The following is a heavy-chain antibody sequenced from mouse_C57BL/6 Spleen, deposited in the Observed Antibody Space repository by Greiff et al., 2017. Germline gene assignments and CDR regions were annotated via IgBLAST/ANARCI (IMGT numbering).Heavy chain of an antibody. J-gene: IGHJ4*01. CDR2: IHPNSGST. V-gene: IGHV1-64*01. Sequence: QVQLQQPGAELVKPGASVKLSCKASGYTFTSYWMHWVKQRPGQGLEWIGMIHPNSGSTNYNEKFKSKATLTVDKSSSTAHMQLSSLTSEDSAVYYCARRGNYGNYYAMDYWGQGTSVTVSS. D-gene: IGHD2-1*01. CDR3: ARRGNYGNYYAMDY. CDR1: GYTFTSYW.